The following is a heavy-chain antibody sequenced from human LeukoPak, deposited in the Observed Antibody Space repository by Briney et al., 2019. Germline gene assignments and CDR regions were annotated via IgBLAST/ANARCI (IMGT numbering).Heavy chain of an antibody. V-gene: IGHV4-34*01. J-gene: IGHJ2*01. CDR3: TRNPMGGSSGWYDSSDVGYFDL. CDR2: INHSGST. Sequence: TLSLTCAVYGGXXSGXYRSWIRQPPGKGXEWIGEINHSGSTNYNPSLKSRVTISIDTSKNQFSLKLSSVTAADTAVYYCTRNPMGGSSGWYDSSDVGYFDLWGRGTLVTVSS. D-gene: IGHD6-19*01. CDR1: GGXXSGXY.